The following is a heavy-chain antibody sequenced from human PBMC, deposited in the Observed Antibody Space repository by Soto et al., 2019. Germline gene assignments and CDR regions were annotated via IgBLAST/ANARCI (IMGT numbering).Heavy chain of an antibody. CDR3: AREGGDIVQMVYALPWY. Sequence: VKVSCKASGYTFTDYYMHWVRQAPGQGLEWMGWINPNSGATSYAQRFQGRVTMTRDTSISTAYMELSRLTSDDTAVYYCAREGGDIVQMVYALPWYWGQGTLVTVSS. J-gene: IGHJ4*02. CDR1: GYTFTDYY. D-gene: IGHD2-8*01. CDR2: INPNSGAT. V-gene: IGHV1-2*02.